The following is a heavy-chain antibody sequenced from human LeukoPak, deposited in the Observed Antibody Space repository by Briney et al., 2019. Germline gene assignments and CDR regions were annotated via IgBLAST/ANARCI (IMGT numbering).Heavy chain of an antibody. D-gene: IGHD3-22*01. J-gene: IGHJ4*02. CDR2: ISGSGDST. CDR1: GFTFSSYA. Sequence: GGSLRLSCAASGFTFSSYALSWVRQAPGKGPEWVSVISGSGDSTYYADSVKGRFTISRDNSKNTLYLQMNSLRAEDTAVYYCASRYDSSGYNYWGQGTLVTVSS. CDR3: ASRYDSSGYNY. V-gene: IGHV3-23*01.